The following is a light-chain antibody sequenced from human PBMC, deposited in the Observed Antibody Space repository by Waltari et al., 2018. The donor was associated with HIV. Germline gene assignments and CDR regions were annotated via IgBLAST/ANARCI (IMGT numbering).Light chain of an antibody. J-gene: IGLJ3*02. Sequence: QSVLTQPPSASGTSGPRVTLSCSGRNSNFGANYVSWYQQFPVAAPKLLIYRNSQRPSGVPDRFSGSKSGTSASLAISGLRSDDEANYYCATWDDSLSLWVFGGGTKLTVL. CDR2: RNS. CDR3: ATWDDSLSLWV. V-gene: IGLV1-47*01. CDR1: NSNFGANY.